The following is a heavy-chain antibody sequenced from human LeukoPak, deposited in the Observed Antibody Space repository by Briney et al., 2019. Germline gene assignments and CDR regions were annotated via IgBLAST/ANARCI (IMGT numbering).Heavy chain of an antibody. V-gene: IGHV1-18*01. CDR3: ARDRLCSSTSCYPSYYYYYYMDV. Sequence: ASVKVSCKASGYTFTSYGISWVRQAPGQGLEWMGWISAYNGNTNYAQKLQGRVTMTTDTSTSTAYMELRSLRSDDTAVYYCARDRLCSSTSCYPSYYYYYYMDVWGKGTTVTVSS. J-gene: IGHJ6*03. CDR2: ISAYNGNT. D-gene: IGHD2-2*01. CDR1: GYTFTSYG.